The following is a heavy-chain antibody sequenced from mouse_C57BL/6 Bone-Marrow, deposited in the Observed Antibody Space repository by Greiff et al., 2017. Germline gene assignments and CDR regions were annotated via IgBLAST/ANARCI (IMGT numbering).Heavy chain of an antibody. CDR3: TRIPITTVVPGYFDV. J-gene: IGHJ1*03. Sequence: EVQVVESGAELVRPGASVKLSCTASGFNIKDDYMHWVKQRPEQGLEWIGWIDPENGDTEYASKFQGKATITADTSSNTAYLQLSSLTSEDTAVYYCTRIPITTVVPGYFDVWGTGTTVTVSS. D-gene: IGHD1-1*01. CDR2: IDPENGDT. CDR1: GFNIKDDY. V-gene: IGHV14-4*01.